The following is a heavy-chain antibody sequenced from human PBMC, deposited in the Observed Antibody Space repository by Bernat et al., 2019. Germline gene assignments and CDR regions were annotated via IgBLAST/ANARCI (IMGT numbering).Heavy chain of an antibody. CDR2: ISYDGSNK. V-gene: IGHV3-30-3*01. CDR3: AREPGGSGSYGLTDYYYYGMDV. D-gene: IGHD5-18*01. J-gene: IGHJ6*02. Sequence: QVQLVESGGGVVQPGRSLRLSCAASGFTFSSYAMHWVRQAPGKGLEWVAVISYDGSNKYYADSVKGRFTISRDKSKNTLYLQMNSLRAEDTAVYYCAREPGGSGSYGLTDYYYYGMDVWGQGTTVTVSS. CDR1: GFTFSSYA.